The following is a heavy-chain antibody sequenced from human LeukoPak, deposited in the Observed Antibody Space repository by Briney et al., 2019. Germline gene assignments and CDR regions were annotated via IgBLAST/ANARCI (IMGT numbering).Heavy chain of an antibody. CDR3: GAGRQFVGAFDI. CDR2: ISSGATTI. CDR1: GYTFSSYE. Sequence: SCKASGYTFSSYELYWVRQAPGKGLEWVSYISSGATTIKYADSVKGQFTISRDDAKKSLYLQMNSLRAEDTAIYYCGAGRQFVGAFDIWGQGTLVTVSS. V-gene: IGHV3-48*03. D-gene: IGHD3-10*01. J-gene: IGHJ3*02.